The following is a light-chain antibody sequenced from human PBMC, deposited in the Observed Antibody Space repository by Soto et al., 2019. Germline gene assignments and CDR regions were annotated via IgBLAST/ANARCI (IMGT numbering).Light chain of an antibody. Sequence: DIQMTQCPSTLSASVGDRVTITCRASQSISSWLAWYQQKPGKAPKLLIYDASSLESGVPSRFSGSGSGTEFTLTISSLQPDDFATYYCQQYNSYSPWTFGQGTKVDIK. CDR1: QSISSW. CDR2: DAS. J-gene: IGKJ1*01. V-gene: IGKV1-5*01. CDR3: QQYNSYSPWT.